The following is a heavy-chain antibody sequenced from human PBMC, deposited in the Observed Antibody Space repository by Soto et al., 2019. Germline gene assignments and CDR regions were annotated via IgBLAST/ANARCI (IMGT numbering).Heavy chain of an antibody. CDR2: VYHSGTT. V-gene: IGHV4-59*01. D-gene: IGHD4-17*01. CDR1: GGSIRSYY. CDR3: ARDPDDCGGNSPTFDI. J-gene: IGHJ3*02. Sequence: TSETPALTCTVSGGSIRSYYWSRIRQPPGKGLEWIGYVYHSGTTNYNPSLKSRVTISVDTSKSQFSLKLTSVTAAETAVYYCARDPDDCGGNSPTFDIWVQGTMGT.